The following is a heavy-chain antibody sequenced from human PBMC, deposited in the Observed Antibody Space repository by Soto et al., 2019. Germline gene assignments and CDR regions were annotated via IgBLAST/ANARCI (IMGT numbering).Heavy chain of an antibody. Sequence: XXTLSLPCTVSGGSVSSGSYYWSFIRQPPGKGLEWIGYIYYSGSTNYNPSLKSRVTISVDTSKNQFSLKLRSVTAADTAVYYCARGGYDTRFDYWGQGTLVTVSS. V-gene: IGHV4-61*01. J-gene: IGHJ4*02. CDR3: ARGGYDTRFDY. CDR2: IYYSGST. CDR1: GGSVSSGSYY. D-gene: IGHD5-12*01.